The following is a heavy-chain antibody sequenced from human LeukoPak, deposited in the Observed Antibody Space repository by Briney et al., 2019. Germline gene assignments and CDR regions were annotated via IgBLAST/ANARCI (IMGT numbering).Heavy chain of an antibody. J-gene: IGHJ4*02. Sequence: SVKVSCKASGGTFSSYAISWVRQAPGQGLEWMGRIIPILGIANYAQKFQGRVTITADKSTSTAYMELSSLRSEDTAVYYCAREVGCYDSSGYYLFDYWGQGTLVTVSS. CDR1: GGTFSSYA. D-gene: IGHD3-22*01. CDR3: AREVGCYDSSGYYLFDY. CDR2: IIPILGIA. V-gene: IGHV1-69*04.